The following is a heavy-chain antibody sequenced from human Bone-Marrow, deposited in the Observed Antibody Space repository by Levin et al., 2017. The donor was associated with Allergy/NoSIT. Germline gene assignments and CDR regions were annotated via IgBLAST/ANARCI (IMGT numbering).Heavy chain of an antibody. V-gene: IGHV3-30-3*01. Sequence: GESLKISCAASGFTFSSYAMHWVRQAPGKGLEWVAVISYDGSNKYYADSVKGRFTISRDNSKNTLYLQMNSLRAEDTAVYYCARGQVAASESFDYWGQGTLVTVSS. CDR3: ARGQVAASESFDY. D-gene: IGHD2-15*01. J-gene: IGHJ4*02. CDR2: ISYDGSNK. CDR1: GFTFSSYA.